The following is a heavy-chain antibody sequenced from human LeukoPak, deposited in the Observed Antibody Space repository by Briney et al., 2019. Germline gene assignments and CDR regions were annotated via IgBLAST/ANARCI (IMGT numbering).Heavy chain of an antibody. D-gene: IGHD3-10*01. CDR1: GFTVRSNY. V-gene: IGHV3-66*01. J-gene: IGHJ4*02. CDR3: ARGGYGSGSYYNYFDY. CDR2: IYSGGTT. Sequence: PGGSLRLSCAVSGFTVRSNYMIWVRQAPGKGLEWVSVIYSGGTTYYADSVKGRFTISRDNSKNTLYLQMNSLRAGDTAVYYCARGGYGSGSYYNYFDYWGQGTLVTVSS.